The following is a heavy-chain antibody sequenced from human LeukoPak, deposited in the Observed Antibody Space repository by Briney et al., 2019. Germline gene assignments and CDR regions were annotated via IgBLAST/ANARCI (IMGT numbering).Heavy chain of an antibody. V-gene: IGHV3-11*01. CDR2: ISSSGSTI. CDR3: AKVPRTYSYYGMDV. J-gene: IGHJ6*04. CDR1: GFTFSDYY. Sequence: SGGSLRLSCAAPGFTFSDYYMSWIRQAPGKGLEWVSYISSSGSTIYYADSVQGRFTISRDNAKNSLYLQMNSLRAEDTAVYYCAKVPRTYSYYGMDVWGEGSKVTVSS.